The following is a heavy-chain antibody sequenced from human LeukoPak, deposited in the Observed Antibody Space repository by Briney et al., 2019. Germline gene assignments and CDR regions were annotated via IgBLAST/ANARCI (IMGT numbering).Heavy chain of an antibody. D-gene: IGHD3-3*01. Sequence: SETLSLTCSVSGGSISSYYWSWIRQPPGKGLEWIGYIYYSGSTNYNPSLKSRVTISVDTSKNQFSLKLRSVTAADTAVYYCARGSPATFGVVIMNFGVDYWGQGALVTVSS. CDR1: GGSISSYY. J-gene: IGHJ4*02. CDR3: ARGSPATFGVVIMNFGVDY. V-gene: IGHV4-59*01. CDR2: IYYSGST.